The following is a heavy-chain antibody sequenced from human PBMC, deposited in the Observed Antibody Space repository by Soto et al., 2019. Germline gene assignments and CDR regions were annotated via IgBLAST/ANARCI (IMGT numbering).Heavy chain of an antibody. Sequence: ASVKVSCKASGYTFTGYYMHWVRQAPGQRLEWMGWINPNSGGTNYAQKFQGWVTMTRDTSISTAYMELSRLRSDDTAVYYCARDKKEAAAGLHFDYWGQGTLVTVS. J-gene: IGHJ4*02. CDR1: GYTFTGYY. V-gene: IGHV1-2*04. CDR2: INPNSGGT. D-gene: IGHD6-13*01. CDR3: ARDKKEAAAGLHFDY.